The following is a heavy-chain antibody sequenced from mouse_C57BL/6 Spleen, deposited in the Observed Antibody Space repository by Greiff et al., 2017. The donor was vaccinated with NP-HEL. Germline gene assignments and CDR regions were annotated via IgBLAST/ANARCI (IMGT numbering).Heavy chain of an antibody. CDR2: IDPEGGET. CDR1: GFTFTDYY. V-gene: IGHV14-2*01. Sequence: EVQRVESGAELVKPGASVKLSCTASGFTFTDYYMHWVKQRPEQGLEWIGCIDPEGGETKYAQKFQGKATITADTSSNTAYLQLSSLTSEDTAVYYCASNPFDYWGQGTLVTVSA. CDR3: ASNPFDY. J-gene: IGHJ3*01.